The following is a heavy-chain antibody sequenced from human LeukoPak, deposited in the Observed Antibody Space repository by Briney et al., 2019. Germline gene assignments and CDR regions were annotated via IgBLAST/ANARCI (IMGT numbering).Heavy chain of an antibody. CDR3: ARDNWNYGSSMDV. CDR1: GGSISSGGYS. V-gene: IGHV4-61*08. J-gene: IGHJ6*02. Sequence: SETLSLTCAVSGGSISSGGYSWSWIRQPPGKGLEWIGYIYYSGSTNYNPSLKSRVTISVDTSKNQFSLKLSSVTAADTAVYYCARDNWNYGSSMDVWGQGTTVTVSS. D-gene: IGHD1-7*01. CDR2: IYYSGST.